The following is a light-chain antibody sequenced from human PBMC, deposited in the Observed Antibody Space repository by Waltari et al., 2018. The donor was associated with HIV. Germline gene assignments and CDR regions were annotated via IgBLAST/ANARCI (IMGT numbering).Light chain of an antibody. V-gene: IGLV6-57*04. Sequence: NFMLTQPHSVSESPGKTVTISCTRSSGDIASNYVRWYQLRPGSAPTTLIYEHSQRPAVVPARFSGSIDSSSNSASLTISGLKTEDEADYYCQSYDTDTHAIFGGGTKLTVL. CDR1: SGDIASNY. CDR2: EHS. J-gene: IGLJ2*01. CDR3: QSYDTDTHAI.